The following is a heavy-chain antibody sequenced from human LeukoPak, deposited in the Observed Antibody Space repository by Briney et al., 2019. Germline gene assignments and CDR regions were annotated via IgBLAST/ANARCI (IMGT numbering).Heavy chain of an antibody. V-gene: IGHV1-69*01. J-gene: IGHJ6*04. CDR1: GGTFSSYA. CDR3: ARGPVITMVRGVKYYYYHGMDV. Sequence: SVKVSCKASGGTFSSYAISWVRQAPGQGLEWMGGIIPIFGTANYAQKFQGRVTITADESTSTAYMELSSLRSEDTAVYYCARGPVITMVRGVKYYYYHGMDVWGKGTTVTASS. D-gene: IGHD3-10*01. CDR2: IIPIFGTA.